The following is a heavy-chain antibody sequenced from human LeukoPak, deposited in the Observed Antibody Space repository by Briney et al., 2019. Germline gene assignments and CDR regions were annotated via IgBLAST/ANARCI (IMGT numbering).Heavy chain of an antibody. CDR2: MNPNSGNT. D-gene: IGHD2-8*02. J-gene: IGHJ6*03. V-gene: IGHV1-8*01. CDR1: GYTFTNYD. CDR3: ATTGLRYYYMDV. Sequence: ASVKVSXKASGYTFTNYDINWVRQATGQGLEWMGWMNPNSGNTGYAQKFQGRVTMTRNTSISTAYMELSSLRSEDTAVYYCATTGLRYYYMDVWGKGTTVTVSS.